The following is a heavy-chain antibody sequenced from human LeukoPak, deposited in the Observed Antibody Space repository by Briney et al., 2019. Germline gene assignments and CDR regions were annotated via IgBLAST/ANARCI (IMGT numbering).Heavy chain of an antibody. V-gene: IGHV3-30-3*01. Sequence: PGGYLRLSCAASGFTFSSYAMHWVRQAPGKGLEWVAVISYDGSNKYYADSVKGRFTISRDNSKNTLYLQMNSLRAEDTAVHYCARSVNEQWLVLTGDYWGQGTLVTVSS. CDR3: ARSVNEQWLVLTGDY. J-gene: IGHJ4*02. D-gene: IGHD6-19*01. CDR1: GFTFSSYA. CDR2: ISYDGSNK.